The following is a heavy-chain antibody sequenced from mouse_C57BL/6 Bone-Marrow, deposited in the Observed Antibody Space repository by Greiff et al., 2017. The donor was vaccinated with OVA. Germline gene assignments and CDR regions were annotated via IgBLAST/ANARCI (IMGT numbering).Heavy chain of an antibody. J-gene: IGHJ1*03. CDR3: TPLLRRSSHPGYFDV. D-gene: IGHD1-1*01. V-gene: IGHV14-4*01. Sequence: VQLQQSGAELVRPGASVKLSCTASGFTITDDYMYWVKQRPEQGLEWIGRIDPENGDTDYASKFQGKATITADTSSNTAYLQLSSLTTEDTDVYDGTPLLRRSSHPGYFDVWGTGTTVTVSS. CDR2: IDPENGDT. CDR1: GFTITDDY.